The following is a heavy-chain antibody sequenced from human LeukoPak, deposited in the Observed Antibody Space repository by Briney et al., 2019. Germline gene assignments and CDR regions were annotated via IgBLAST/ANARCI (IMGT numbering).Heavy chain of an antibody. CDR1: GGSFSGYY. D-gene: IGHD3-3*01. CDR2: INHSGST. V-gene: IGHV4-34*01. CDR3: ARAPSTYYDFWSGLRYFDY. Sequence: SETLSLTCAVYGGSFSGYYWSWIRLPPGKGLEWIGEINHSGSTNYNPSLKSRVAISVDTSKNQFSLRLSSVTAADTAVYYCARAPSTYYDFWSGLRYFDYWGQGTLVTVSS. J-gene: IGHJ4*02.